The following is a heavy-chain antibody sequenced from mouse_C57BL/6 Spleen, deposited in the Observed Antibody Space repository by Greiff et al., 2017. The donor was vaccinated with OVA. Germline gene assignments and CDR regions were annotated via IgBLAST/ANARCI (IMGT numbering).Heavy chain of an antibody. D-gene: IGHD2-4*01. CDR1: GYSFTGYY. CDR3: VYDYDVRFAY. CDR2: INPSTGGT. J-gene: IGHJ3*01. V-gene: IGHV1-42*01. Sequence: VQLQQSGPELVKPGASVKISCKASGYSFTGYYMNWVKQSPEKSLEWIGEINPSTGGTTYNQKFKAKATLTVDKSSSTAYMQLKSLTSEDSAVYYCVYDYDVRFAYWGQGTLVTVSA.